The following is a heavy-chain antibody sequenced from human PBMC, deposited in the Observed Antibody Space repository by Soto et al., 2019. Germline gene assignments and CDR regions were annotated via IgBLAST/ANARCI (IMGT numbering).Heavy chain of an antibody. CDR2: MNPNSGNT. CDR3: AREKSYGMDV. Sequence: QVQLVQSGAEVKKPGASVKVSCKASGYTFTSYDINWLRQATGQGHEWMGWMNPNSGNTGYAQKCQDRVTMTRNTPISTAHMELSSLRSEDTAMDYCAREKSYGMDVWGQGTTVTATS. V-gene: IGHV1-8*01. CDR1: GYTFTSYD. J-gene: IGHJ6*02.